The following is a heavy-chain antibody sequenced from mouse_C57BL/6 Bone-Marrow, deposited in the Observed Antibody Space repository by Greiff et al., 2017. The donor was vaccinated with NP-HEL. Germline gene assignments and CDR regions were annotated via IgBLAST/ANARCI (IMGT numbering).Heavy chain of an antibody. D-gene: IGHD1-1*01. Sequence: QVQLKQSGAELVKPGASVKISCKASGYAFSSYWMNWVKERPGKGLEWIGQIYPGDGDTKYNGKFKGKATLTADKSSSTAYMQVSSLTSEDSAVYFCARGDYGSSRFGYAMDYWGHGTSVTVSS. CDR2: IYPGDGDT. J-gene: IGHJ4*01. CDR1: GYAFSSYW. CDR3: ARGDYGSSRFGYAMDY. V-gene: IGHV1-80*01.